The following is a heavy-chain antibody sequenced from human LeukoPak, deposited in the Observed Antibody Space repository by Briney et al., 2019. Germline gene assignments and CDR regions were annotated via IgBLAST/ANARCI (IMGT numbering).Heavy chain of an antibody. J-gene: IGHJ4*02. Sequence: ASVKVSCKASGYTFTGYYMLCVRQAPGQGLEWMGWINPNSGGTNYAQKFQGTIHMTGDTSISTAYMELSRLRSDDTAVYYCARPRMEGGLDGYGGRGNLVTVSS. CDR3: ARPRMEGGLDGY. CDR1: GYTFTGYY. V-gene: IGHV1-2*02. CDR2: INPNSGGT. D-gene: IGHD3-16*01.